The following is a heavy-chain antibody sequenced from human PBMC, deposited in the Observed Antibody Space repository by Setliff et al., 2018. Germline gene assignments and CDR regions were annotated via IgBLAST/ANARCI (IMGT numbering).Heavy chain of an antibody. CDR1: GYTFTSYA. J-gene: IGHJ5*02. D-gene: IGHD3-3*01. CDR2: INTNTGNP. CDR3: ARGPLHYDFWSGYYTVSWFDP. V-gene: IGHV7-4-1*02. Sequence: ASVKVSCKASGYTFTSYAMNWVRQAPGQGLEWMGWINTNTGNPTYAQDFTGRFVFSLDTSVSTAYLQISSLKAEDTAVYYCARGPLHYDFWSGYYTVSWFDPWGQGTLVTVSS.